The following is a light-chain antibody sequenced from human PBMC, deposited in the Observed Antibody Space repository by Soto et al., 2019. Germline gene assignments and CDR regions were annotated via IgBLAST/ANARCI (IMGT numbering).Light chain of an antibody. CDR3: HSYDSSLSGYV. J-gene: IGLJ1*01. CDR1: SSNIGAGFD. V-gene: IGLV1-40*01. CDR2: ANT. Sequence: QSVLTQPPSVSGAPGQRVTISCTGSSSNIGAGFDVHWYQQLPGTAPRLLIYANTKRPSGVPDRFSGSRSGTSISLAISGLRAEDEADYFCHSYDSSLSGYVFGTGTKVTVL.